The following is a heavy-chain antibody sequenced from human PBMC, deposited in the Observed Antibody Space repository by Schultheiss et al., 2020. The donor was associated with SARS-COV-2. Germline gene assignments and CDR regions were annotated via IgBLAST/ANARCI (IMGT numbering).Heavy chain of an antibody. CDR2: INHSGST. Sequence: SETLSLTCAVYGGSFSGYYWSWIRQPPGKGLEWIGEINHSGSTNYNPSLKSRVTISIDTSKSQFSLKLSSVTAADTAVYYCARERHYYGSNWFDPWGQGTLVTVSS. CDR3: ARERHYYGSNWFDP. V-gene: IGHV4-34*01. D-gene: IGHD3-10*01. J-gene: IGHJ5*02. CDR1: GGSFSGYY.